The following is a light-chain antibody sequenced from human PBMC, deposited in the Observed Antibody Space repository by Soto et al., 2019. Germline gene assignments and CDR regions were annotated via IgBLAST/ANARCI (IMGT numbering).Light chain of an antibody. CDR1: QSVSSN. CDR2: GAS. J-gene: IGKJ1*01. CDR3: QQYNNSPPT. Sequence: EIVMTQPPATLSVSPGERATLSCTASQSVSSNLAWYQQKPGQAPRLLIYGASTRATGIPARFSGSGSGTEFTLTISSLQSEDFAVYYCQQYNNSPPTFGQGTKLEIK. V-gene: IGKV3-15*01.